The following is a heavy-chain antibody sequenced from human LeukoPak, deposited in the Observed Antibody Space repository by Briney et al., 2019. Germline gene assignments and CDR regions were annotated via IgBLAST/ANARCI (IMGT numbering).Heavy chain of an antibody. CDR2: IRSKTDGGTT. CDR3: TTELPSILSKFQ. J-gene: IGHJ4*02. D-gene: IGHD3-3*02. CDR1: GFTFTNAW. Sequence: PGGSLRLSCAASGFTFTNAWMSWVRQAPGKGLEWVGRIRSKTDGGTTDYAAPVKGRFTISRDDSKNTLYLQMSSLKTEDTAVYYCTTELPSILSKFQWGQGTLVTVSS. V-gene: IGHV3-15*01.